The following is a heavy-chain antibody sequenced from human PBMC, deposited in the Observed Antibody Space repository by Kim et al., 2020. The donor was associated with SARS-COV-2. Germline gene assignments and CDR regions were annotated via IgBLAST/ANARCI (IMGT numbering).Heavy chain of an antibody. CDR3: ARDGSSWYLGRRSHLGWFDP. Sequence: SETLSLTCAVYGGSFSGYYWSWIRQPPGKGLEWIGEINHSGSTNYNPSLKSRVTISVDTSKNQFSLKLSSVTAADTAVYYCARDGSSWYLGRRSHLGWFDPWGQGTLVTVSS. J-gene: IGHJ5*02. V-gene: IGHV4-34*01. CDR2: INHSGST. CDR1: GGSFSGYY. D-gene: IGHD6-13*01.